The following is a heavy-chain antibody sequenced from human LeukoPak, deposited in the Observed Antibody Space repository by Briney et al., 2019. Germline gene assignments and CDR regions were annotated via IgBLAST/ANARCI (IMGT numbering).Heavy chain of an antibody. J-gene: IGHJ4*02. V-gene: IGHV4-4*02. CDR2: IYHSGST. D-gene: IGHD5-24*01. CDR3: ARGGGWLQSYYFDY. Sequence: PSGTLSLTCAVSGGSISSRNWWSWVRQPPGKGLEWIGEIYHSGSTNYNPSLKTRVTISVDKSKNQFSPKLSSVTAADTAVYYCARGGGWLQSYYFDYWGQGTLVTVSS. CDR1: GGSISSRNW.